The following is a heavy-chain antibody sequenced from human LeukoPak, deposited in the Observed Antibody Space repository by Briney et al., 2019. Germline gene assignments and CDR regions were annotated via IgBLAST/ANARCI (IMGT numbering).Heavy chain of an antibody. CDR3: ARDSSWYEVDTFDY. CDR1: GGSFSGYY. J-gene: IGHJ4*02. CDR2: INHSGST. V-gene: IGHV4-34*01. Sequence: SETLSLTCAVYGGSFSGYYWSWIRQPPGKGLEWIGEINHSGSTNYNPSLKSRVTISVDTSKNQFSLKLSSVTAADTAVYYCARDSSWYEVDTFDYWGQGTLVTVSS. D-gene: IGHD6-13*01.